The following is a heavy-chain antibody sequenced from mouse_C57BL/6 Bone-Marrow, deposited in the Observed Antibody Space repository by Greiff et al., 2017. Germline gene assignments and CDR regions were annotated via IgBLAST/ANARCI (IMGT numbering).Heavy chain of an antibody. Sequence: EVKLQQSGAELVRPGASVTLSCTASGFNIKDDYLHWVKQRPEQGLEWIGWIDPENGDTEYASKFQGKATITADTSSNTAYLQLSSLTAEDTAVYYCTTYYYGSSFFDYWGQGTTLTVAS. D-gene: IGHD1-1*01. CDR3: TTYYYGSSFFDY. V-gene: IGHV14-4*01. CDR2: IDPENGDT. J-gene: IGHJ2*01. CDR1: GFNIKDDY.